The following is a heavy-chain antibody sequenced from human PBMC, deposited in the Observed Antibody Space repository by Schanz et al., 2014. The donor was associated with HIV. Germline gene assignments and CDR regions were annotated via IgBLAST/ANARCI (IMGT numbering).Heavy chain of an antibody. J-gene: IGHJ6*02. CDR2: IWFDGSNK. CDR1: GFTFSSYG. D-gene: IGHD3-3*01. V-gene: IGHV3-33*08. CDR3: AREAYYFDFWNGQCYYYGLDV. Sequence: VQLVESGGGVVQPGRSLRLSCAASGFTFSSYGMHWVRQAPGKGLEWVAIIWFDGSNKYYADSVKGRFTISRDNAKNSLFLQMNSLKDDDTAVYYCAREAYYFDFWNGQCYYYGLDVWGQGTTVTVSS.